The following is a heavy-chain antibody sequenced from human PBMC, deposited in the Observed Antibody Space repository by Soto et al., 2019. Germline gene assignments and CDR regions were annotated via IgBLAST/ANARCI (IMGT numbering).Heavy chain of an antibody. V-gene: IGHV3-53*01. Sequence: EVQLVESGGGLIQPGGSLRLSCEASGFTVSDNYMTWVRQAPGKGLEWVSLIYSDVYSAGTTYYADSVKGRFTVSRDNSKNTLHLQMNYLRPEYTAVYYCARDRLTGTAEGHPLDSWGQGTQVTFSS. CDR2: IYSDVYSAGTT. J-gene: IGHJ4*02. D-gene: IGHD7-27*01. CDR1: GFTVSDNY. CDR3: ARDRLTGTAEGHPLDS.